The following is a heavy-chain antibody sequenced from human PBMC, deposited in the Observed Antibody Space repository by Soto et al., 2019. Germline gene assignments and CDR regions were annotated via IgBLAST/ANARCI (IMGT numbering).Heavy chain of an antibody. Sequence: SETLSLTCTVSGGSISSGGYYWSWIRQHPGKGLEWIGYIYYSGSTYYNPSLKSRVTISVDTSKNQFSLKLSSVTAADTAVYYCARVGGQLVISGAFGIWGQGTMVTVSS. D-gene: IGHD6-6*01. CDR1: GGSISSGGYY. V-gene: IGHV4-31*03. CDR2: IYYSGST. CDR3: ARVGGQLVISGAFGI. J-gene: IGHJ3*02.